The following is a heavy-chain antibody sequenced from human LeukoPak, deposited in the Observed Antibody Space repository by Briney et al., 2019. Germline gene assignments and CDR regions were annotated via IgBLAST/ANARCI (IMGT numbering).Heavy chain of an antibody. CDR2: INAGNGDT. D-gene: IGHD1-1*01. Sequence: ASVKVSCKASGYTFTSYAMHWVRQAPGQRLEWMGWINAGNGDTKYSQKFQGRVTITRDTSASTAYMELSSLRSEDTAVYYCARERRNDGAFDHWGQGTLVTVSS. CDR3: ARERRNDGAFDH. J-gene: IGHJ4*02. V-gene: IGHV1-3*01. CDR1: GYTFTSYA.